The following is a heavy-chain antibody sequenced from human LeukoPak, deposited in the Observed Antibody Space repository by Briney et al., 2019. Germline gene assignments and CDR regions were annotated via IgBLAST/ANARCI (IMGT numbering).Heavy chain of an antibody. Sequence: GESLKISCKGSGYSFTSYWIGWVRQMPGKGLEWMGIIYPGDTDTRYSPSFQGQVTISADKSISTAYLQWSSLKASDTAMYYCATQTGPGIAVAGSWFDPWGQGTLVTVSS. D-gene: IGHD6-19*01. CDR1: GYSFTSYW. J-gene: IGHJ5*02. CDR2: IYPGDTDT. CDR3: ATQTGPGIAVAGSWFDP. V-gene: IGHV5-51*01.